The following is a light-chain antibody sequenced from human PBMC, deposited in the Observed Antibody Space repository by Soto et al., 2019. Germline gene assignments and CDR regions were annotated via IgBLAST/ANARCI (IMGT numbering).Light chain of an antibody. CDR1: QSVNSN. CDR2: GAS. CDR3: QQYGSSALT. V-gene: IGKV3-20*01. Sequence: EIMMTQSPVALSVSPGERATLSCRASQSVNSNLAWYQQKPGQAPRLLIYGASSRATGIPDRFSGSGSGTVFTLTISRLEPEDFAVYYCQQYGSSALTFGGGTKVDIK. J-gene: IGKJ4*01.